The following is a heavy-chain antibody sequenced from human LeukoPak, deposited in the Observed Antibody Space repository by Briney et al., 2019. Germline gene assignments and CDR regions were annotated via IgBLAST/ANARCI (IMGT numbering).Heavy chain of an antibody. J-gene: IGHJ6*03. Sequence: SETLSLTCTVSGGSISSYYWSWIRQPAGKGLEWIGRIYTSGSTNYNPSLKSRVTMSVDTSKNQFSLKLSSVTAADTAVYYCARGINYYDSTRYSYYYYMDVWGKGTTVTVSS. CDR3: ARGINYYDSTRYSYYYYMDV. CDR1: GGSISSYY. CDR2: IYTSGST. D-gene: IGHD3-22*01. V-gene: IGHV4-4*07.